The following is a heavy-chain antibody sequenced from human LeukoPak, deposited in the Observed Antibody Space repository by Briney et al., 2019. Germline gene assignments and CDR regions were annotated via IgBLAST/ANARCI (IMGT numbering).Heavy chain of an antibody. V-gene: IGHV3-23*01. J-gene: IGHJ4*02. CDR3: AKGRDAD. D-gene: IGHD6-25*01. CDR1: GFTFSNYG. CDR2: ISGSGGST. Sequence: PGGSLRLSCAASGFTFSNYGMAWFRQAPGKGLEWVSTISGSGGSTYYADSVKGRFTISRDNSKNKLNVQMTSLRAEDTAVYYCAKGRDADWGQGTLVTVSS.